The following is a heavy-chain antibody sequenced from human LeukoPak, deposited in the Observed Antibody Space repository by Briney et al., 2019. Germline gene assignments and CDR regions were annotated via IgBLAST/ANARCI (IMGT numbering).Heavy chain of an antibody. CDR2: INPSGGST. CDR1: GYTFTSYY. J-gene: IGHJ6*02. D-gene: IGHD1-26*01. CDR3: ARDPVGATLYYYYGMDV. V-gene: IGHV1-46*01. Sequence: ASVKVSCKASGYTFTSYYMHWVRQAPGQGVQWMGVINPSGGSTSYAQKSQGRGTMTRDTSTSTVYMELSSLRSEDTAVYYCARDPVGATLYYYYGMDVWGQGTTVPVSS.